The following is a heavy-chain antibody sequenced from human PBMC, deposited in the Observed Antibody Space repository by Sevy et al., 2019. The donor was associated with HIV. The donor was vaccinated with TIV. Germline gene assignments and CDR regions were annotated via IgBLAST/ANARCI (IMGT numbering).Heavy chain of an antibody. D-gene: IGHD3-10*01. V-gene: IGHV4-59*01. CDR1: GGSISSYY. Sequence: SETLSLTCTVSGGSISSYYWSWIRQPPGEGLEWIGYIYYSGSTNYNPSLKSRVTISVDTSKNQFSLKLSSVTAADTAVYYCARDRFNTMVQGRDDAFDIWGQGTMVTVSS. J-gene: IGHJ3*02. CDR2: IYYSGST. CDR3: ARDRFNTMVQGRDDAFDI.